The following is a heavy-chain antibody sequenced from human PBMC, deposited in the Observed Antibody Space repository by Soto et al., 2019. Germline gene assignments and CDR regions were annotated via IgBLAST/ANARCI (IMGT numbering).Heavy chain of an antibody. J-gene: IGHJ4*02. Sequence: QVQLVQSGAEVKKPGASVKVSCKASGYTFTSYDINWVRQATGQGLEWMGWMNPNSGNTGYAQSFQGRLTMTTDTAISTAYMELSSLRSEDTAVYFCARGRDKSTERPRWPDYWGQGTPVTVSS. CDR1: GYTFTSYD. D-gene: IGHD1-26*01. CDR2: MNPNSGNT. CDR3: ARGRDKSTERPRWPDY. V-gene: IGHV1-8*01.